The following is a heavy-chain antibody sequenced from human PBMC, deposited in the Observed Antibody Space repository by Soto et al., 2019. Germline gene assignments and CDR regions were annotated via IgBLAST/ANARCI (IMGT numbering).Heavy chain of an antibody. Sequence: PSETLSLTCTVSGGSISSYYWSWIRQPPLNVLEWIGYIYYSGSTNYNPSLKSRVTISVDTSKNQFSLKLSSVTSADTALYYCASGWYVHSKGYYYYYGMDVWGQGTTVTVSS. CDR2: IYYSGST. D-gene: IGHD6-19*01. CDR1: GGSISSYY. CDR3: ASGWYVHSKGYYYYYGMDV. J-gene: IGHJ6*02. V-gene: IGHV4-59*01.